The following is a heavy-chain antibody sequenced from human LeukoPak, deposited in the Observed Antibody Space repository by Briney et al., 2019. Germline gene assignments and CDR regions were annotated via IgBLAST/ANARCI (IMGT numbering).Heavy chain of an antibody. V-gene: IGHV3-7*02. Sequence: GGSLRLSRAPSAFTFSSMWMKWVGQAGGKGMEWVANINLDGSETNYVDSVKGRFTIFRDNAKNSLHLQMNSLRVEDTAVYYCAKNGGPHGMDVWGQGTTVTVSS. CDR3: AKNGGPHGMDV. CDR2: INLDGSET. J-gene: IGHJ6*02. D-gene: IGHD3-16*01. CDR1: AFTFSSMW.